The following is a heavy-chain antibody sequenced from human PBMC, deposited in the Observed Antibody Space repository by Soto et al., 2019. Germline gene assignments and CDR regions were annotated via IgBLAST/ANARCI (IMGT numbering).Heavy chain of an antibody. V-gene: IGHV3-48*02. J-gene: IGHJ3*02. CDR2: ISSTYAI. Sequence: VQLVESGGGLVQPGGSLRLSCAASGITFSSYSFDWVRQAPGKGLEWLSYISSTYAIWYADSVKGRFTISRDNAQDSLYLQMHGLRDEDTAVYFCARDRAWAFDIWGQGTMVTVSS. CDR1: GITFSSYS. CDR3: ARDRAWAFDI.